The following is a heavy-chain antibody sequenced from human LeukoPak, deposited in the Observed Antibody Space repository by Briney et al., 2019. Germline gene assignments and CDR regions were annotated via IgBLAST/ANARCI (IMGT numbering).Heavy chain of an antibody. J-gene: IGHJ3*02. CDR3: ARQRGYYDILTGYYSDAFDI. CDR1: GGSISSGSYY. V-gene: IGHV4-61*02. D-gene: IGHD3-9*01. CDR2: IYTSGST. Sequence: SETLSLTCAVSGGSISSGSYYWSWIRQPAGKGLEWIGRIYTSGSTNYNPSLKSRVTISVDTSKNQFSLKLSSVTAADTAVYYCARQRGYYDILTGYYSDAFDIWGQGTMVTVSS.